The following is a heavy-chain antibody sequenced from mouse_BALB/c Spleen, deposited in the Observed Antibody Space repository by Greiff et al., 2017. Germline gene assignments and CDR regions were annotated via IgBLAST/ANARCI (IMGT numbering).Heavy chain of an antibody. V-gene: IGHV5-12-1*01. J-gene: IGHJ4*01. CDR1: GFAFSSYD. CDR2: ISSGGGST. CDR3: ARHGYYGSLDY. D-gene: IGHD1-1*01. Sequence: LVESGGGLVKPGGSLKLSCAASGFAFSSYDMSWVRQTPEKRLEWVAYISSGGGSTYYPDTVKGRFTISRDNAKNTLYLQMSSLKSEDTAMYYCARHGYYGSLDYWGQGTSVTVSS.